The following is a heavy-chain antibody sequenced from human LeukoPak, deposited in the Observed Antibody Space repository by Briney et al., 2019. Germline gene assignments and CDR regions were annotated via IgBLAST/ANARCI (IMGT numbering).Heavy chain of an antibody. CDR1: GGSFSNYY. D-gene: IGHD5-18*01. CDR3: ARHPTALVSYGFDP. Sequence: SETLSLTCTVSGGSFSNYYWSWIRQPPGKGLEWIVYISYSGSTNYNPSLKSRVTISVDTSKNQFSLNLSSVTAADTAVYYCARHPTALVSYGFDPWGQGTLVTVSS. CDR2: ISYSGST. J-gene: IGHJ5*02. V-gene: IGHV4-59*08.